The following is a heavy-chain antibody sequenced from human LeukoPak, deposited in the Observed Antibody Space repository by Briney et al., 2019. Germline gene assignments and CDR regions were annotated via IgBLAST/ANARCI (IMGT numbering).Heavy chain of an antibody. J-gene: IGHJ1*01. CDR1: GFTFRTYP. CDR2: ISHDESHS. D-gene: IGHD3-22*01. CDR3: ARDLRERNILRVAVSLES. Sequence: GGSLRLSCAASGFTFRTYPMYWVRQAPGKGLEWVALISHDESHSYYRDSVKGRFTISRDNSKHTLYLQMNNLRPEDTSVYYRARDLRERNILRVAVSLESWGRGTLVTVSS. V-gene: IGHV3-30*03.